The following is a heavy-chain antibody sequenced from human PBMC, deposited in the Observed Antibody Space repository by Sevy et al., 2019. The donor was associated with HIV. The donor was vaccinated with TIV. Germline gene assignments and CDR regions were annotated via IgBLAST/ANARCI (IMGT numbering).Heavy chain of an antibody. J-gene: IGHJ4*02. CDR3: AKDARITMIVVVRFDY. CDR1: GFTFSSYA. D-gene: IGHD3-22*01. Sequence: GGSLRLSCAASGFTFSSYAMSWVRQAPGKGLEWVSAISGSGGSTYYADSVKGRFTISRDNAKNTLDLQMNSLRAEDTAVYYCAKDARITMIVVVRFDYWGQGTLVTVSS. V-gene: IGHV3-23*01. CDR2: ISGSGGST.